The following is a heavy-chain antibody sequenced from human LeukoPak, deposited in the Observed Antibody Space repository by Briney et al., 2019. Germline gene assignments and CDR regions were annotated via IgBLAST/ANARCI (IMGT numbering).Heavy chain of an antibody. J-gene: IGHJ4*02. D-gene: IGHD4-23*01. CDR2: INTNTGNP. Sequence: ASVKVSCKASGYTFTGYYMHWVRQAPGQGLAWMGWINTNTGNPTYAQGFTGRFVFSLDTSVSTAYLQISSLKAEDTAVYYCARGRGATREGGNHYYFDYWGQGTLVTVSS. V-gene: IGHV7-4-1*02. CDR1: GYTFTGYY. CDR3: ARGRGATREGGNHYYFDY.